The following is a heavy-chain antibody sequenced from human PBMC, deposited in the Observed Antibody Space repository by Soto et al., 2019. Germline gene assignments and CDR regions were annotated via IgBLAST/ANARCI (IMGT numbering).Heavy chain of an antibody. CDR3: ARGGLQSFYFPPDF. V-gene: IGHV3-33*08. CDR1: GFTFTSYG. CDR2: IWYDGRNK. D-gene: IGHD4-4*01. J-gene: IGHJ4*02. Sequence: GGSLRLSCAASGFTFTSYGMNWVRQAPGQGLEWVAVIWYDGRNKYYAESVKGRFTISRDNSENTVSLQMNSLRPDDTAIYHCARGGLQSFYFPPDFWGRGTLVTVSS.